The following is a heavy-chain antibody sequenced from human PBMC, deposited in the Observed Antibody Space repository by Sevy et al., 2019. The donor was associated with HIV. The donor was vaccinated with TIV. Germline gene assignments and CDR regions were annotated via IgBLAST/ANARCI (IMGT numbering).Heavy chain of an antibody. Sequence: GGSLRLSCAASGFTFSSYAMHWVRQAPGKGLEWVAVISYDGSNKYYADSVKGRFTISRGNSKNTLYLQMNSLRAEDTAVYYCAGDLTFSIGWFDPWGQGTLVTVSS. J-gene: IGHJ5*02. D-gene: IGHD3-9*01. V-gene: IGHV3-30-3*01. CDR3: AGDLTFSIGWFDP. CDR1: GFTFSSYA. CDR2: ISYDGSNK.